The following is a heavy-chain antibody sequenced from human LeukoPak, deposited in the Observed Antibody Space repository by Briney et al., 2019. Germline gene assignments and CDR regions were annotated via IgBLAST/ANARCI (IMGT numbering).Heavy chain of an antibody. CDR3: SRLSAMLRGPEAFYYFEY. D-gene: IGHD3-10*01. CDR2: IDRDGSIT. J-gene: IGHJ4*02. V-gene: IGHV3-74*01. CDR1: GFSFNTYW. Sequence: GGSLRLSCSASGFSFNTYWMNWVRQAPGKGLVWVSGIDRDGSITKYADAVKGRFTISRDNAKNTLYLQMNSLRAEDTAVYYCSRLSAMLRGPEAFYYFEYWGQGALVTVSS.